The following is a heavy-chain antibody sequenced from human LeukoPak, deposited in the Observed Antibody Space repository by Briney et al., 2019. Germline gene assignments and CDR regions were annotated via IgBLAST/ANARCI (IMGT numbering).Heavy chain of an antibody. D-gene: IGHD3-16*02. CDR3: ARVRPYDYVWGSYRPLGY. CDR2: MNPNSGNT. J-gene: IGHJ4*02. CDR1: GYTFTSYD. V-gene: IGHV1-8*01. Sequence: GASVKVSCKASGYTFTSYDINWVRQATGQGLEWMGWMNPNSGNTGYAQKFQGRVTMTRNTSISTAYMELSSLRSEDTAVYYCARVRPYDYVWGSYRPLGYWGQGTLVTVSS.